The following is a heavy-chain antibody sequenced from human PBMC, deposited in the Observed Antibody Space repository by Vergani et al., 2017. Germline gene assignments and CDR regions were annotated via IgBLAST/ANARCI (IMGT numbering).Heavy chain of an antibody. CDR2: IHTGGST. CDR3: ALARRYCTGGSCYSGWFDP. V-gene: IGHV4-61*09. J-gene: IGHJ5*02. CDR1: GESIRSGSHY. D-gene: IGHD2-15*01. Sequence: QVQLQESGPGVVKPSQTLSLTCTVSGESIRSGSHYWSWIRQPAGKGPEWIGHIHTGGSTDLNPSFKSRVSISVDTSKCQFSLKLNTVTVADTAVYCCALARRYCTGGSCYSGWFDPWGQGTLVTVSS.